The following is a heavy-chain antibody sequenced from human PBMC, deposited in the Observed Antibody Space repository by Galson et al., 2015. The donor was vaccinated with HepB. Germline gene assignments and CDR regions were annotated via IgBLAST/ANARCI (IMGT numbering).Heavy chain of an antibody. CDR3: AREGHIPEWEYYYGMDV. CDR1: GYTFTGYY. CDR2: INPNSGGT. V-gene: IGHV1-2*02. Sequence: SVKVSCKASGYTFTGYYMHWVRQAPGQGLEWMGWINPNSGGTDYAQKFQGRVTMTRDTSISTAYMELSRLRSDDTAVYYCAREGHIPEWEYYYGMDVWGQGTTVTVSS. D-gene: IGHD1-26*01. J-gene: IGHJ6*02.